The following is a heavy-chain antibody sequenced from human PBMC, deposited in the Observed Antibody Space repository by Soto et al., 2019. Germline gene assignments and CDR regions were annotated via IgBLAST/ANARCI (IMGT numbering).Heavy chain of an antibody. CDR2: ISSSSSYI. CDR3: AVALKRAAAGTYYYYYGMDV. D-gene: IGHD6-13*01. J-gene: IGHJ6*02. CDR1: GFTFSSYS. Sequence: GGSLRLSCAASGFTFSSYSMNWVRQAPGKGLEWVSSISSSSSYIYYADSVKGRFTISRDNAKNSLYLQMNSLRDEDTAVYYCAVALKRAAAGTYYYYYGMDVWGQGTTVTVSS. V-gene: IGHV3-21*01.